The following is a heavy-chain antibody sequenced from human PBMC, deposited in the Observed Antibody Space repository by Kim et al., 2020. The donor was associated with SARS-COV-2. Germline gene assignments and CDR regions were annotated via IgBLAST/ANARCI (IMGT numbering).Heavy chain of an antibody. CDR1: GFTFSSYA. Sequence: GGSLRLSCAASGFTFSSYAMSWVRQAPGKGLEWVSAISGSGGSTYYADSVKGRFTISRDNSKNTLYLQMNSLRAEDTAVYYCAKKGALLWFGELLSTLYYFDYWGQGTLVTVSS. J-gene: IGHJ4*02. V-gene: IGHV3-23*01. CDR2: ISGSGGST. D-gene: IGHD3-10*01. CDR3: AKKGALLWFGELLSTLYYFDY.